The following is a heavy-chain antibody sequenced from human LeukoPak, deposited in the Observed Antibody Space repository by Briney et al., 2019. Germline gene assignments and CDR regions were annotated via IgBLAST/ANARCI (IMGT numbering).Heavy chain of an antibody. D-gene: IGHD3-10*01. Sequence: SETLSLTCTVSGGSISSYYWSWIRQPPGKGLEWIGYIYYSGSTNYNPSLKSRVTISVDTSKNQFSLKLSSVIAADTAVYYCARGGTMVRGVITRFDYWGQGTLVTVS. CDR1: GGSISSYY. CDR2: IYYSGST. CDR3: ARGGTMVRGVITRFDY. J-gene: IGHJ4*02. V-gene: IGHV4-59*01.